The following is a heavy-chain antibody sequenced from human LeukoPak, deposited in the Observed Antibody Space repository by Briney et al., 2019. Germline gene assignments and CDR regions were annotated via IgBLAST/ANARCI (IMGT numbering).Heavy chain of an antibody. CDR1: GGSISSSSYY. CDR2: IYYSGST. J-gene: IGHJ3*02. Sequence: SETLSLTCTVSGGSISSSSYYWGWIRQPPGKGLEWIGSIYYSGSTYYNPSLKSRVTISVDTSKNQFSLKLSSVTAADTAVYYCARHGPGDDPAAFDIWGQGTMVTVSS. D-gene: IGHD3-16*01. CDR3: ARHGPGDDPAAFDI. V-gene: IGHV4-39*01.